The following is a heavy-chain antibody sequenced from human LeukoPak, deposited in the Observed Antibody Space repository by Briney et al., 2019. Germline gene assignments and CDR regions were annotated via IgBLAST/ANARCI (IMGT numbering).Heavy chain of an antibody. CDR3: ARGMGATRGFDY. D-gene: IGHD1-26*01. J-gene: IGHJ4*02. CDR1: GFTFSSYS. Sequence: GGSLRLSCAASGFTFSSYSMNWVRQAPGKGLEWVSSISSSSSYIYYADSVKGRFTISRDNAKNSLYLQMNSLRAEDTAVYYCARGMGATRGFDYWGQGTLVTVSS. V-gene: IGHV3-21*01. CDR2: ISSSSSYI.